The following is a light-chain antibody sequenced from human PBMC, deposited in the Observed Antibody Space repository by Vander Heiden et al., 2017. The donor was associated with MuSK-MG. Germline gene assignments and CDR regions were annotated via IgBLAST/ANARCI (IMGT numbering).Light chain of an antibody. CDR2: GKN. CDR3: NSRDSSGNHRDVV. J-gene: IGLJ2*01. V-gene: IGLV3-19*01. CDR1: SLRSYY. Sequence: SSELTQDPAVSVALGQTVRITCQGDSLRSYYASWYQQKPGRAPVLVIYGKNNRPSGIPDRFSGSSSGNTASLTITGAQAEDEADYYCNSRDSSGNHRDVVFGGGTKLTVL.